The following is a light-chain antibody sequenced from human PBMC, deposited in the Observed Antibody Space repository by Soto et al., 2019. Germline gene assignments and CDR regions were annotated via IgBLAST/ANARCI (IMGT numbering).Light chain of an antibody. CDR1: SSNIGAGYD. Sequence: VLTQPRSVSVALGQVVAISRTGSSSNIGAGYDVHWYQQLPGTAPKLLIYGNSNRPSGVPDRFSGSKSGTSASLAITGLQAEDEADYYCQSYDSSLSQGIFGTGTKVTVL. J-gene: IGLJ1*01. CDR3: QSYDSSLSQGI. CDR2: GNS. V-gene: IGLV1-40*01.